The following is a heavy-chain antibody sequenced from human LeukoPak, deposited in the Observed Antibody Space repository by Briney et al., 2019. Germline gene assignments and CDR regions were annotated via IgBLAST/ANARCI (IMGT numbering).Heavy chain of an antibody. V-gene: IGHV4-31*03. J-gene: IGHJ4*02. Sequence: PSQTLSLTCTVSGGSISSGGYYWSWIRQHPGKGLEWIGYIYYSGSTNYNPSLKSRVTISVDTSKNQFSLKLSSVTAADTAVYYCARVGGGNSNFDYWGQGTLVTVSS. CDR2: IYYSGST. CDR1: GGSISSGGYY. D-gene: IGHD4-23*01. CDR3: ARVGGGNSNFDY.